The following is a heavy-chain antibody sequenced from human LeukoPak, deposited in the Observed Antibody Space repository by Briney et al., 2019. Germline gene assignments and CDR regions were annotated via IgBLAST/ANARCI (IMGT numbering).Heavy chain of an antibody. CDR3: AMSSSGYCSGGSCFEPRDYFDY. CDR2: IRYDGSNK. J-gene: IGHJ4*02. CDR1: GFTFSSYG. Sequence: GGSLRLSCAASGFTFSSYGMHGVRQAPGKGLEWVAFIRYDGSNKYYADSVKGRFTISRDNSKNTLYLQMNSLRAEDTAVYYCAMSSSGYCSGGSCFEPRDYFDYWGQGILVTVSS. D-gene: IGHD2-15*01. V-gene: IGHV3-30*02.